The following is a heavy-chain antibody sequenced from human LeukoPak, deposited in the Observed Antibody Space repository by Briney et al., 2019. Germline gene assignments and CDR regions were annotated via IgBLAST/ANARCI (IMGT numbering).Heavy chain of an antibody. V-gene: IGHV3-23*01. Sequence: PGGSLRLSCAASGFTFSNYGMSWVRPAPGIGLEGCSGISGSGVRTDYADSVKGRFTISRDNAKNTLYLQMNSLRAEDTAVYYCAKSSREWELLDTFDIWGQGTMVTVSS. J-gene: IGHJ3*02. CDR2: ISGSGVRT. D-gene: IGHD1-26*01. CDR3: AKSSREWELLDTFDI. CDR1: GFTFSNYG.